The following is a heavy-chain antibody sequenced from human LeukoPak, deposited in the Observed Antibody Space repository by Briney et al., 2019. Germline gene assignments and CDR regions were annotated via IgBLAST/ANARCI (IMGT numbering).Heavy chain of an antibody. J-gene: IGHJ3*02. CDR2: INPNSGGT. D-gene: IGHD6-13*01. CDR3: ASHSSTHDAFDI. CDR1: GYTFTGYY. Sequence: ASVKVSCKASGYTFTGYYMHWVRQAPGQGLEWMGWINPNSGGTNYAQKFQGRVTMTRDTSISAAYMELSRLRSDDTAVYYCASHSSTHDAFDIWGQGTMVTVSS. V-gene: IGHV1-2*02.